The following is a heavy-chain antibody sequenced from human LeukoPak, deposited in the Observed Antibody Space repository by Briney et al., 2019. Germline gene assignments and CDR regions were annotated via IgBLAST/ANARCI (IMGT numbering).Heavy chain of an antibody. CDR3: ARHSRSAYTGYENAFDI. Sequence: NTSETLSLTCTVSGASISSYCWDWIRQPPGKGLEWIGNIYNSANTHYNPSLKTRITMSVDTSKNQFSLKLNSVTAADTGIYYCARHSRSAYTGYENAFDIWGQGTMVTVSS. CDR2: IYNSANT. D-gene: IGHD5-12*01. CDR1: GASISSYC. V-gene: IGHV4-39*01. J-gene: IGHJ3*02.